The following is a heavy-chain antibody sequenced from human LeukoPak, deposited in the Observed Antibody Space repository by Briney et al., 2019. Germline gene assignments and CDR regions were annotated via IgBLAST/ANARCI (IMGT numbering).Heavy chain of an antibody. CDR2: ISGYNANA. CDR1: GYTFTRYG. Sequence: ASVKVSCKASGYTFTRYGISWVRQAPGQGPEWLGWISGYNANAHYAQNVQGRVTLTTDTSTNTAYMELRGLTSDDTAMYYCARVGRGCSSIRCYWEDWFDPWGQGTLVIVSS. D-gene: IGHD2-2*01. V-gene: IGHV1-18*01. J-gene: IGHJ5*02. CDR3: ARVGRGCSSIRCYWEDWFDP.